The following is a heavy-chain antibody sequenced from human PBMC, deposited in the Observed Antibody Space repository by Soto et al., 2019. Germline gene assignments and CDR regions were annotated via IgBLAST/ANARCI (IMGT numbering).Heavy chain of an antibody. Sequence: PGGSLRLSCAASGFTFSNYGMSWVRQAPGKGLEWVSDISGSGGKTYYADSVKGRFTISRDNSKNTLYLQMNSLRAEDTALFYCAKKLSPTGWSTTGINWLDSWGQGTLVTVSS. CDR1: GFTFSNYG. D-gene: IGHD6-19*01. J-gene: IGHJ5*01. V-gene: IGHV3-23*01. CDR3: AKKLSPTGWSTTGINWLDS. CDR2: ISGSGGKT.